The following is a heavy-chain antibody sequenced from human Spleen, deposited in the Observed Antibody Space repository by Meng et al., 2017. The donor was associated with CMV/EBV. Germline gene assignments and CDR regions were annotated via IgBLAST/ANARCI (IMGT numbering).Heavy chain of an antibody. D-gene: IGHD1-1*01. J-gene: IGHJ6*02. CDR1: GFTFSIYA. V-gene: IGHV3-21*04. Sequence: GGSLRLSCAASGFTFSIYAINWVRQAPGKGLEWVSSISKTSNYIYYADSVKGRFTISRDNANNSLYLQMNSLRAEDTALYYCAKDTAQTNWAGMDVWGQGTTVTVSS. CDR2: ISKTSNYI. CDR3: AKDTAQTNWAGMDV.